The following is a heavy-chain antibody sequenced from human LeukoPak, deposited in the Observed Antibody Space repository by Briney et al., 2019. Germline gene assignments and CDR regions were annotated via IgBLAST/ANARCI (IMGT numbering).Heavy chain of an antibody. V-gene: IGHV3-21*01. D-gene: IGHD4-17*01. CDR1: GFTFSDYT. J-gene: IGHJ3*02. Sequence: PGGSLRLSCAASGFTFSDYTMNWVRQAPGKGLEWVSSISSGGTYKYYADSVKGRFTISIDNAQDSLYLQMNSLRAEDSSVYYCARPTTVTTISADAFDIWGQGTMVTVSS. CDR2: ISSGGTYK. CDR3: ARPTTVTTISADAFDI.